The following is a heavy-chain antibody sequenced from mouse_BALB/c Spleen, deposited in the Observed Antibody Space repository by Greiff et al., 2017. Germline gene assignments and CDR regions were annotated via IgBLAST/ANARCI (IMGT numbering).Heavy chain of an antibody. CDR2: ISSGGST. J-gene: IGHJ2*01. D-gene: IGHD1-1*01. V-gene: IGHV5-6-5*01. CDR1: GFTFSSYA. Sequence: EVKLVESGGGLVKPGGSLKLSCAASGFTFSSYAMSWVRQTPEKRLEWVASISSGGSTYYPDSVKGRFTISRDNARNILYLQMSSLRSEDTAMYYCARGFYYYGSSYDYFDYWGQGTTLTVSS. CDR3: ARGFYYYGSSYDYFDY.